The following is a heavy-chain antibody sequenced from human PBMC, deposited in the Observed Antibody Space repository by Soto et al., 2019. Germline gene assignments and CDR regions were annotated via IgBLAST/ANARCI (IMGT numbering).Heavy chain of an antibody. CDR2: IDPSDSYT. D-gene: IGHD3-9*01. Sequence: PWESLTISCTCSGHSFTRYWISWVRQMPGKGLEWMGRIDPSDSYTNYSPSFQGHVTISADKSISTAYLQWSSLKASDTAMYYCAINDILTGYYKGPTEYWGQGILVTVSS. J-gene: IGHJ4*02. CDR3: AINDILTGYYKGPTEY. V-gene: IGHV5-10-1*01. CDR1: GHSFTRYW.